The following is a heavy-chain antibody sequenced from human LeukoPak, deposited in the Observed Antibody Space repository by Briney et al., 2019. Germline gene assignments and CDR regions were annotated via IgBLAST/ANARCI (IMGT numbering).Heavy chain of an antibody. J-gene: IGHJ4*02. D-gene: IGHD3-10*01. CDR2: INTDGSST. V-gene: IGHV3-74*01. Sequence: GGSLRLSCAASGFTFSNYWMHWVRQAPGKGLVWVSHINTDGSSTSYADSVKGRFTISRDNAKNTLYLQMNSLRAEETAVYYCARGFITMVRGVTSWGQGTLVTVSS. CDR1: GFTFSNYW. CDR3: ARGFITMVRGVTS.